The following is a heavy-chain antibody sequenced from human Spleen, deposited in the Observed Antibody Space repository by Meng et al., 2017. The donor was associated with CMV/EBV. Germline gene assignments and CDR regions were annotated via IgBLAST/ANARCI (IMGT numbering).Heavy chain of an antibody. Sequence: GGSLRLSCAASGFTFSSYSMNWVRQAPGKGLEWVSYISSSSSTIYYADSVKGRFTISRDNAKNSLYLRMKSLRAEDTAVYYCARDQGVCNTGEDCDYGMDVWGQGTTVTVSS. V-gene: IGHV3-48*04. J-gene: IGHJ6*02. CDR3: ARDQGVCNTGEDCDYGMDV. D-gene: IGHD2-8*01. CDR1: GFTFSSYS. CDR2: ISSSSSTI.